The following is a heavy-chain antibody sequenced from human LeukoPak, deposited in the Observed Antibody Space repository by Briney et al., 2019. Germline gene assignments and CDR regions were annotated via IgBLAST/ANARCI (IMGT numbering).Heavy chain of an antibody. CDR1: GGSISSSSYY. Sequence: PSETLSLTCTVSGGSISSSSYYWGWIRQPPGKGLEWIGSIYYSGSTYYNPSLKSRVTISVDTSKNQFSLKPSSVTAADTAVYYCARYLGVTGTVRGNWFDPWGQGTLVTVSS. J-gene: IGHJ5*02. CDR3: ARYLGVTGTVRGNWFDP. D-gene: IGHD1/OR15-1a*01. V-gene: IGHV4-39*07. CDR2: IYYSGST.